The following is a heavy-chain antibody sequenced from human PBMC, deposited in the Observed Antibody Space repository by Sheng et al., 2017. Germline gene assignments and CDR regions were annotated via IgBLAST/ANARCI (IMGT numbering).Heavy chain of an antibody. CDR1: GITFSNYW. V-gene: IGHV3-7*01. CDR3: TRDRWMDF. CDR2: IKGDGSEK. D-gene: IGHD2-2*03. J-gene: IGHJ4*02. Sequence: EVLLVESGGGLVQPGESLRLSCAVSGITFSNYWMTWVRQAPGKGLEWVANIKGDGSEKNYVDSVRGRFTISRDNAKNSLYLQLNSVRAEDTAVYYCTRDRWMDFWGQGTLVTV.